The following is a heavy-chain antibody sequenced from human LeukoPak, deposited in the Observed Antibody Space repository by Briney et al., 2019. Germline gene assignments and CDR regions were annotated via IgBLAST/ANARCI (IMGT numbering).Heavy chain of an antibody. V-gene: IGHV4-34*01. J-gene: IGHJ4*02. CDR2: INHSGST. CDR1: GGSFSGYY. D-gene: IGHD3-22*01. Sequence: PSETLSLTCAVYGGSFSGYYWSWIRQPPGKGLEWIGEINHSGSTNYNPSLKSRVTISVDTSKNQFSLKLSSVTAADTAVYYCARGYYYDSSGYYGYFDYWGQGTLVTVSS. CDR3: ARGYYYDSSGYYGYFDY.